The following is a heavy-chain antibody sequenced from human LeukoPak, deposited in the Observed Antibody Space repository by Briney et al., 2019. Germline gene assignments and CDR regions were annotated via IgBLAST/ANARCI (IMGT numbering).Heavy chain of an antibody. J-gene: IGHJ4*02. CDR3: AKFPSSGPPGELDY. CDR2: ISRNGAVT. CDR1: GLIFDDYT. V-gene: IGHV3-43*01. Sequence: PGGSLRLSCAASGLIFDDYTMHWVRQAPGKGLEWVSLISRNGAVTKYADSVRGRFTVSRDNSKNSLYLQMNSLRAEDTAVYYCAKFPSSGPPGELDYWGQGTLVTVSS. D-gene: IGHD6-19*01.